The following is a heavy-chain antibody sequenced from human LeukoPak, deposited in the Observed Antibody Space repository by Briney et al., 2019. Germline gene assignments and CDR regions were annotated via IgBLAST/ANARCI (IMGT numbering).Heavy chain of an antibody. CDR2: ISTYDGDT. J-gene: IGHJ4*02. CDR1: GYTLTRYG. CDR3: ARDVLNRCIGGICPIDD. V-gene: IGHV1-18*04. D-gene: IGHD2-15*01. Sequence: ASVKVSCKASGYTLTRYGITWVRQAPGPGLEWMGWISTYDGDTYYAQKFQGRVTMTRDTSTTTAYMELRGLRSDDAALYYCARDVLNRCIGGICPIDDWGQGTLVTVSS.